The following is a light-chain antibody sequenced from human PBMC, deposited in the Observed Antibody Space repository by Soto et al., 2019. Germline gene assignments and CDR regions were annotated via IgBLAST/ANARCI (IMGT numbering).Light chain of an antibody. CDR1: SSDVGGYNF. CDR3: SPYAGSNIVV. Sequence: QSVLTQPPSASGSPGQSVTISCTGTSSDVGGYNFVSWYQQHPGKAPKLMIYEVSERPSGVPDRCSGSKSGNTASLTVSGLQAEDEADYYCSPYAGSNIVVFGGGTKLTVL. V-gene: IGLV2-8*01. J-gene: IGLJ2*01. CDR2: EVS.